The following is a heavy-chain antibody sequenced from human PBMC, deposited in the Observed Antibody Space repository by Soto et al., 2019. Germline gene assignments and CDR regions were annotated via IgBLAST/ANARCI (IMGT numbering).Heavy chain of an antibody. J-gene: IGHJ6*02. CDR2: IYYSGST. CDR3: ARHEYSSSWYTYYYYYGMDV. CDR1: GGSISSSSYY. V-gene: IGHV4-39*01. D-gene: IGHD6-13*01. Sequence: SETLSLTCTVSGGSISSSSYYWGWIRQPPGKGLEWIGSIYYSGSTYYNPSLKSRVTISVDTSKNQFSLKLSSVTAADTAVYYCARHEYSSSWYTYYYYYGMDVWGQGTTV.